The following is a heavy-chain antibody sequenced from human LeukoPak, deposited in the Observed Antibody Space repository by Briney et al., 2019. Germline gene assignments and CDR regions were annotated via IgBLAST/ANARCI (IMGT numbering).Heavy chain of an antibody. V-gene: IGHV3-33*06. D-gene: IGHD3-22*01. CDR2: IWYDGSNK. CDR1: GFTFSSYG. CDR3: AKAPSITMIVVSVQH. J-gene: IGHJ1*01. Sequence: PGGSLRLSCAASGFTFSSYGMHWVRQAPGKGLEWVAVIWYDGSNKYYADSVKGRFTISRDNSKNTLYLQMNSLRAEDTAVYYCAKAPSITMIVVSVQHWGQGTLVTVSS.